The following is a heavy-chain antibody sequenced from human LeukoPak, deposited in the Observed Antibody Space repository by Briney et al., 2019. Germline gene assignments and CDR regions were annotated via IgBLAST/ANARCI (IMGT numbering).Heavy chain of an antibody. J-gene: IGHJ3*02. Sequence: SETLSLTCAVYGGSFSSYYWSWIRQPPGKGLEWIGYIYYSGSTNYNPSLKSRVTISVDTSKNQFSLKLSSVTAADTALYYCARGEGATGKAFDIWGQGTMLTVSS. CDR1: GGSFSSYY. V-gene: IGHV4-59*01. D-gene: IGHD1-26*01. CDR3: ARGEGATGKAFDI. CDR2: IYYSGST.